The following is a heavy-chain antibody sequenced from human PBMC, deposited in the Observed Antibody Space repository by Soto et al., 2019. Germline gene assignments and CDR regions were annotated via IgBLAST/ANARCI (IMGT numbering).Heavy chain of an antibody. J-gene: IGHJ6*02. V-gene: IGHV1-8*01. D-gene: IGHD2-2*01. Sequence: ASVKVSCKASGYTFTSYDINWVRQATGQGLEWMGWMNPNSGNTGYAQKFQGRVTMTRNTSISTAYMELSSLRSEDTAVYYCARGDIVVVPAARRYYYYGMDVWGQGTTVTAP. CDR1: GYTFTSYD. CDR2: MNPNSGNT. CDR3: ARGDIVVVPAARRYYYYGMDV.